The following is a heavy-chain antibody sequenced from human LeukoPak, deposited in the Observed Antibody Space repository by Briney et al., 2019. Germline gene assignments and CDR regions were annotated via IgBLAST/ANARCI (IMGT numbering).Heavy chain of an antibody. D-gene: IGHD3-22*01. V-gene: IGHV3-33*01. Sequence: QSGGSLRLSCTAFGFTFSDYGMHWVRQPPGKGLEWVAIIWYDGSNKKYEDSVKGRFTISRDNSKNTLYLQMNSLRAEDTAVYYCARGVDYYENSGTIDYWGQGTLVTVSS. CDR1: GFTFSDYG. CDR3: ARGVDYYENSGTIDY. CDR2: IWYDGSNK. J-gene: IGHJ4*02.